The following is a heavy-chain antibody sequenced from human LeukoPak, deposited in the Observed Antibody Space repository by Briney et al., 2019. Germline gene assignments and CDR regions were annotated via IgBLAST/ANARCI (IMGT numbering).Heavy chain of an antibody. CDR2: IIPIFGTP. CDR3: AREWDFWSGRYDY. D-gene: IGHD3-3*01. Sequence: ASVKVSCKVFGGTFSSYDISWVRQAPGHGLEWLGGIIPIFGTPNYAQRLQGRVTITTDESTTTAFMELSSLTSEDTAIYYCAREWDFWSGRYDYWGQGTLVTVSS. V-gene: IGHV1-69*05. CDR1: GGTFSSYD. J-gene: IGHJ4*02.